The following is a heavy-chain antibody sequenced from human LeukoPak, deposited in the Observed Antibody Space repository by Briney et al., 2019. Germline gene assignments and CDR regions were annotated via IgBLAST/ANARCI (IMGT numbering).Heavy chain of an antibody. J-gene: IGHJ3*02. CDR2: IYYSGST. D-gene: IGHD1-26*01. CDR3: ARDKREPRYAFDI. CDR1: GGSISSYY. V-gene: IGHV4-59*12. Sequence: SETLSLTCTVSGGSISSYYWSWIRQPPGKGLEWIGYIYYSGSTNYNPSLKSRVTISVDKSKNQFSLKLSSVTAADTAVYYCARDKREPRYAFDIWGQGTMVTVSS.